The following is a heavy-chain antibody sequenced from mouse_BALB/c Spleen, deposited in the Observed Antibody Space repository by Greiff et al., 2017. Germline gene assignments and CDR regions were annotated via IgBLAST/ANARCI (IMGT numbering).Heavy chain of an antibody. CDR3: ARDGSSFYYYAMDY. J-gene: IGHJ4*01. Sequence: VQLKESGPSLVKPSQTLSLTCSVTGDSITSGYWNWIRKFPGNKLEYMGYISYSGSTYYNPSLKSRISITRDTSKNQYYLQLNSVTTEDTATYYCARDGSSFYYYAMDYWGQGTSVTVSS. D-gene: IGHD1-1*01. CDR1: GDSITSGY. CDR2: ISYSGST. V-gene: IGHV3-8*02.